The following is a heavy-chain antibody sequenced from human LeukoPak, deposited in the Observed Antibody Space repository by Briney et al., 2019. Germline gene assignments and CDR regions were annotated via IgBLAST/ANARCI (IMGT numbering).Heavy chain of an antibody. D-gene: IGHD5-12*01. V-gene: IGHV4-59*01. CDR3: AAGIVATSPGTDY. CDR1: GGSISSYY. CDR2: IYYSGST. J-gene: IGHJ4*02. Sequence: SETLSLTCTVSGGSISSYYWSWIRQPPGKGLEWIGYIYYSGSTNYNPSLKSRVTISVDTSKNQFSLKLSSVTAADTAVYYCAAGIVATSPGTDYWGQGTLVTVSS.